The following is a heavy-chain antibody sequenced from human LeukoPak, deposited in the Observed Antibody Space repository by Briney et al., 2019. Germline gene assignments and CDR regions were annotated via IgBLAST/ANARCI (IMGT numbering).Heavy chain of an antibody. V-gene: IGHV3-23*01. J-gene: IGHJ5*02. CDR1: GFTFSSYA. CDR2: ISGSGGST. D-gene: IGHD2/OR15-2a*01. CDR3: ARDPSVNNAIGYNWFDH. Sequence: GGSLRLSCAASGFTFSSYAMSWVRQAPGKGLEWVSAISGSGGSTYYADSVEGRFIISRDNAKNTLYLQMNSLGAEDTAVYFCARDPSVNNAIGYNWFDHWGQGALVTVSS.